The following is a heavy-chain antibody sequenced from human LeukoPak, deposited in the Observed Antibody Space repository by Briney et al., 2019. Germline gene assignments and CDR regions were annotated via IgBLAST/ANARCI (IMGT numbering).Heavy chain of an antibody. Sequence: ASVKVSCKASGYTFTGYHMHWVRQAPGQGLEWMGIINPSGDSTSSAQTFQGRVTMTRDMSTSTVYMALSSLRTEDTAAYYCARGRHSYESSDYYYEGDAFDIWGQGTMVTVSS. CDR1: GYTFTGYH. CDR3: ARGRHSYESSDYYYEGDAFDI. CDR2: INPSGDST. J-gene: IGHJ3*02. V-gene: IGHV1-46*01. D-gene: IGHD3-22*01.